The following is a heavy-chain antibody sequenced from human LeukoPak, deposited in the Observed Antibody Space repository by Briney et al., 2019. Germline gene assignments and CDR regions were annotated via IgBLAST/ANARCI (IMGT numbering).Heavy chain of an antibody. Sequence: GGSLRLSCAASGFTFSSYAMSWVRQAPGRGLEWVSAISGSGGSTYYADSVKGRFTISRDNSKNTLYLQMNSLRAEDTAVYYCAKCGYSYGFCGYWGQGTLVTVSS. D-gene: IGHD5-18*01. J-gene: IGHJ4*02. CDR1: GFTFSSYA. V-gene: IGHV3-23*01. CDR2: ISGSGGST. CDR3: AKCGYSYGFCGY.